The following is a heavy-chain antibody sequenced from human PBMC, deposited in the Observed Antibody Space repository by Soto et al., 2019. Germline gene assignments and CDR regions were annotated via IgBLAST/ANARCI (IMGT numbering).Heavy chain of an antibody. J-gene: IGHJ4*02. D-gene: IGHD6-19*01. CDR1: GGTFSSYA. Sequence: ASVKVSCKASGGTFSSYAISWVRQAPGQGLEWMGGIIPIFGTANYAQKFQGRVTITADESTSTAYMELSSLRSEDTAVYYCASGGPIAVAGTFGYWGQGTLVTVSS. CDR2: IIPIFGTA. CDR3: ASGGPIAVAGTFGY. V-gene: IGHV1-69*13.